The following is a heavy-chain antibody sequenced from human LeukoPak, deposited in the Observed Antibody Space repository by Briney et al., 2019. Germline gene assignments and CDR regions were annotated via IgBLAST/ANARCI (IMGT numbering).Heavy chain of an antibody. CDR2: INSDGSST. Sequence: GGSLRLSCAASGFTFSSYWMHWVRQAPGKGLVWVSRINSDGSSTSYADSVKGRFTISRDNAKNTLYLQMNSLRAEDTAVYYCARDPPSTYSGYDSSGMDVWGKGTTVTVSS. J-gene: IGHJ6*04. V-gene: IGHV3-74*01. CDR1: GFTFSSYW. CDR3: ARDPPSTYSGYDSSGMDV. D-gene: IGHD5-12*01.